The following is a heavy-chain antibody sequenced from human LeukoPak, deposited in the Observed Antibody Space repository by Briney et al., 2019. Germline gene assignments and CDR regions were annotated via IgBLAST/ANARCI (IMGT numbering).Heavy chain of an antibody. D-gene: IGHD3-10*01. V-gene: IGHV4-4*07. CDR3: ARDAKYYYGSRTYFFFEY. CDR2: IYTTGTT. J-gene: IGHJ4*02. CDR1: GGSFSSYY. Sequence: SETLSLTCTVSGGSFSSYYWSWIRQPAGKGLEWIGHIYTTGTTNYNPSLKSRVTMSIDTSKNQFSLKLSSVTAADTAVYYCARDAKYYYGSRTYFFFEYWGQGTLLTVSS.